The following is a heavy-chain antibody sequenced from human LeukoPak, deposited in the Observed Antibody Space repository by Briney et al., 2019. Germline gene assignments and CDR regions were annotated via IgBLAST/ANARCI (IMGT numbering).Heavy chain of an antibody. V-gene: IGHV1-46*01. CDR3: TAAAGTGWFDP. CDR2: INPSGGST. D-gene: IGHD6-13*01. Sequence: ASVKVSCKASGYTFTSYYMHWVRQAPGQGLEWMGIINPSGGSTSYAQKFQGRVTMTRDMSTSTVYMEPSSLRSEDTAVYYCTAAAGTGWFDPWGQGTLVTVSS. CDR1: GYTFTSYY. J-gene: IGHJ5*02.